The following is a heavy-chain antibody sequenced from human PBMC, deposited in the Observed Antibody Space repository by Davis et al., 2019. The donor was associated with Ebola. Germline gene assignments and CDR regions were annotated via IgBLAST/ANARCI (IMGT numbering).Heavy chain of an antibody. Sequence: SLKISCAASGFTFEDYAMHWVRQAPGKGLEWVSGISWNSNAIGYADSVKGRFTISKDNSGNTLYLHMNALTAEDTALYYCAKLRSHDYTDSSDDFYLDLWGRGTLVTVSS. CDR1: GFTFEDYA. J-gene: IGHJ2*01. V-gene: IGHV3-9*01. CDR2: ISWNSNAI. CDR3: AKLRSHDYTDSSDDFYLDL. D-gene: IGHD3-16*01.